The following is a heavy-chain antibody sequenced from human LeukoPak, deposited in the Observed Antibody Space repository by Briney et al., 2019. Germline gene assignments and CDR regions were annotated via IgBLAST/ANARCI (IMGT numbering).Heavy chain of an antibody. J-gene: IGHJ4*02. CDR1: GFTFSSYS. CDR2: ISSSSSYI. V-gene: IGHV3-21*01. Sequence: GSLRLSCAASGFTFSSYSMNWVRQAPGKGLEWVSSISSSSSYIYYADSVKGRFTISRDNAKNSLYLQMNSLRAEDTAVYYCARDSRGSYYFDYWGQGTLVTVSS. CDR3: ARDSRGSYYFDY.